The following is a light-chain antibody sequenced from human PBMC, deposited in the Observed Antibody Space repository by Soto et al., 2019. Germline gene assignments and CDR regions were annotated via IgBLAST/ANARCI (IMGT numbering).Light chain of an antibody. J-gene: IGKJ1*01. V-gene: IGKV3-20*01. CDR2: GAF. CDR3: QPYGDSPRT. CDR1: QSVRYNY. Sequence: VLTQSPGTLSLSPGEGAALSCRASQSVRYNYLAWYQQRLGQAPRLLIYGAFSRATGVPERFRGSGSGRDFPVNISRLESEDFAVYYCQPYGDSPRTFGQRTKVEVK.